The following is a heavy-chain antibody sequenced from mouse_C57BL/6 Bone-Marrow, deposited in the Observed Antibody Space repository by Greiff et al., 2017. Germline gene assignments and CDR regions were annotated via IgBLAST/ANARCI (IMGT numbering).Heavy chain of an antibody. CDR2: IYPGDGDT. J-gene: IGHJ4*01. D-gene: IGHD1-1*01. CDR1: GYAFSSSW. Sequence: VKLMESGPELVKPGASVKLSCKASGYAFSSSWMNWVKQRPGQGLEWIGRIYPGDGDTNYNGKFKGKATLTADKSSSTAYMQLSSLTSEDSAVYFCGRGVVVAERNAMDDWGKGTSVTVSS. V-gene: IGHV1-82*01. CDR3: GRGVVVAERNAMDD.